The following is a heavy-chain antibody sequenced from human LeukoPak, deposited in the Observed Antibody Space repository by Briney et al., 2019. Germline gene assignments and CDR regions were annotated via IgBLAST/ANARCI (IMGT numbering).Heavy chain of an antibody. J-gene: IGHJ4*02. CDR1: GFTFSSYW. D-gene: IGHD2-15*01. V-gene: IGHV3-7*03. Sequence: GGSLRLSCAASGFTFSSYWMNWARQAPGKGLEWVASINHNGNVNYYVDSVKGRFTISRDNAKNSLYLQMSNLRAEDTAVYYCARDPILGYCSGGSCYSLFNWGQGTLVTVSS. CDR2: INHNGNVN. CDR3: ARDPILGYCSGGSCYSLFN.